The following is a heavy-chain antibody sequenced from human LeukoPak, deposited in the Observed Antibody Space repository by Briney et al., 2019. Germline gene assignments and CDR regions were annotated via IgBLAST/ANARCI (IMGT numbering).Heavy chain of an antibody. V-gene: IGHV3-7*01. CDR3: ARAAPAYYFDY. CDR1: GFTFSSYW. J-gene: IGHJ4*02. Sequence: GGSLRLSCAASGFTFSSYWMSWVRQAPGKGLEWVANIKQDGSEKYYVDSVKGRFTISRDNAKNSLYPQMNSLRAEDTAVYYCARAAPAYYFDYWGQGTLVTVSS. CDR2: IKQDGSEK.